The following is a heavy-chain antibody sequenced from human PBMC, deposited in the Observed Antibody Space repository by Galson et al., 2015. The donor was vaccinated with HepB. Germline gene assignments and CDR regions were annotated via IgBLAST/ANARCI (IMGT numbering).Heavy chain of an antibody. CDR3: ARDSSSWTYYFDY. J-gene: IGHJ4*02. V-gene: IGHV3-21*01. CDR2: ISSSSSYI. Sequence: SLRLSCAASGFTFSSYSMNWVRQAPGKGLEWVSSISSSSSYIYYADSVKGRFTISRDNAKNSLYLQMNSLRAEDTAVYYCARDSSSWTYYFDYWGQGTLVTVSS. D-gene: IGHD6-13*01. CDR1: GFTFSSYS.